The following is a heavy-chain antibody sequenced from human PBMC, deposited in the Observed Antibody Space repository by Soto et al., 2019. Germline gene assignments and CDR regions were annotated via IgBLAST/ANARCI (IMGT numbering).Heavy chain of an antibody. Sequence: GGSLRLSCSASGFTFSSYAMHWVRQAPGEGLEYVSAISSNGGSTYYAYSVKGRFTISRDNAKNTLYLQMSSLRAEDTAVYYCVQQLVVITLDAFDIGGQGTMVNVSS. V-gene: IGHV3-64D*06. CDR2: ISSNGGST. J-gene: IGHJ3*02. CDR1: GFTFSSYA. D-gene: IGHD3-22*01. CDR3: VQQLVVITLDAFDI.